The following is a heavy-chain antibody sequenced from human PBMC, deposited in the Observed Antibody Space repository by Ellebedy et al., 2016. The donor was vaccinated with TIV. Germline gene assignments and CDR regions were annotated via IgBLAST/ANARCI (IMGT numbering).Heavy chain of an antibody. V-gene: IGHV5-10-1*01. J-gene: IGHJ3*01. CDR1: GYSFTLFW. Sequence: GESLKISXKGHGYSFTLFWISWVRQMPGKGLEWMGRIDPSDPRGSYTTYSPSFQGHVTISFDNSITTAYLQWSSLEASDTAMYYCARMHEYSNYHPLDLWGQGTVVTVSS. D-gene: IGHD4-11*01. CDR3: ARMHEYSNYHPLDL. CDR2: IDPSDPRGSYT.